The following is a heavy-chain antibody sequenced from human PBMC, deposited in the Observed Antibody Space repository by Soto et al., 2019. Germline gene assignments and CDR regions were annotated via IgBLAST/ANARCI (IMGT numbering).Heavy chain of an antibody. V-gene: IGHV3-15*07. CDR2: IKSKSDGGTT. CDR3: TTDLSRITMIVLNGFDP. CDR1: GFTFSNAW. Sequence: EVQLVESGGGLVKPGGSLRLSCAASGFTFSNAWMNWVRQAPGKGLEWVGRIKSKSDGGTTDYAAPVKGRFTISRDDSENPLYLQMNRLKTEDTAVYYCTTDLSRITMIVLNGFDPWGQGTLVTVSS. J-gene: IGHJ5*02. D-gene: IGHD3-22*01.